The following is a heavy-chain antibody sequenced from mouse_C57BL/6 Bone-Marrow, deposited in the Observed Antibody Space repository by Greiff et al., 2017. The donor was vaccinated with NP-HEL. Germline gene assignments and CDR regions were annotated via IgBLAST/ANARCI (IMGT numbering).Heavy chain of an antibody. CDR3: ARHVLGGGMDY. V-gene: IGHV5-15*01. CDR1: GFTFSDYG. J-gene: IGHJ4*01. Sequence: EVKLMESGGGLVQPGGSLKLSCAASGFTFSDYGMAWVRQAPRKGPEWVAFISNLAYSIYYADTVTGRFTISRENAKNTLYLEMSSLRSEDTAMYYCARHVLGGGMDYWGQGTSVTVSS. CDR2: ISNLAYSI.